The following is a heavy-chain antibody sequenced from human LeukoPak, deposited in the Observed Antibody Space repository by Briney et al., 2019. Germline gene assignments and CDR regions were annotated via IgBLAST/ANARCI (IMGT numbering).Heavy chain of an antibody. D-gene: IGHD6-13*01. CDR2: IYHSGST. J-gene: IGHJ6*03. V-gene: IGHV4-38-2*02. CDR1: GYSISSGYY. CDR3: ARALAAAGTYYMDV. Sequence: SETLSLTCTVSGYSISSGYYWGWIRQPPGKGLEWIGSIYHSGSTYYNPSLKSRVTISVDTSKNQFSLKLSSVTAADTAVYYCARALAAAGTYYMDVWGKGTTVTVSS.